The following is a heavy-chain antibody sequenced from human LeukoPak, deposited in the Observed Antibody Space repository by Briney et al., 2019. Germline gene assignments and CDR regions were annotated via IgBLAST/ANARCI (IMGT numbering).Heavy chain of an antibody. J-gene: IGHJ3*02. CDR2: IYSDGRT. CDR3: ARVVYSGGWSHAFDI. D-gene: IGHD6-19*01. Sequence: PGGSLRLSCAASRLTVSSNFMTWVRQAPGKGLEWVSVIYSDGRTFYAESVKGRFTISRDDSKNSLYLQMNSLRAEDTAVYYCARVVYSGGWSHAFDIWGQGTMVTVSS. CDR1: RLTVSSNF. V-gene: IGHV3-53*01.